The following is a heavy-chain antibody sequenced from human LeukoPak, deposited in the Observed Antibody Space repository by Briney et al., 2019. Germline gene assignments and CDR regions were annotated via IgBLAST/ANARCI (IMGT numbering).Heavy chain of an antibody. CDR3: TNYGVYTGYYFMDV. D-gene: IGHD4-17*01. CDR2: ISSSSSTI. Sequence: GGSLRLSRAASGFTFSSYYMNWVRQAPGKGLEWVSYISSSSSTIYYADSVKGRFTISRDNAKNSLYLQMNSLRAEDTAVYYCTNYGVYTGYYFMDVWGKGTTVTVSS. CDR1: GFTFSSYY. J-gene: IGHJ6*03. V-gene: IGHV3-48*01.